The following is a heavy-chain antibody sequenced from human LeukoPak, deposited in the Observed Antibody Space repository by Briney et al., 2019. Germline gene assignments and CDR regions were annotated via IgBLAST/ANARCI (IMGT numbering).Heavy chain of an antibody. CDR2: ITGDGVTT. Sequence: GGSLRLSCAASGFSFDDYAMHWVRQPPGKGLEWVSLITGDGVTTLYADSVKGRFTVSRDQSKSTLYLQMNSLRAEDTAVYYCARQIGYCSGGTCYFDYWGQGTLVTVSS. D-gene: IGHD2-15*01. J-gene: IGHJ4*02. CDR3: ARQIGYCSGGTCYFDY. V-gene: IGHV3-43*02. CDR1: GFSFDDYA.